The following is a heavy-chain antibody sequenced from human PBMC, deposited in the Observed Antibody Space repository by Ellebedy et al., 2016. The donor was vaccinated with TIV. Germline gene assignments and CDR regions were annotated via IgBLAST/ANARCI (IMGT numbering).Heavy chain of an antibody. Sequence: GESLKISCAASGVTVGNNYMSWVRQAPGKGLEWVSLMYSAGRAYYADSVKGRFTISRDSSKNTRYLQMNSRRVQDTAIDYCAGLAALAYWGQGTLVTVSS. D-gene: IGHD3-16*02. V-gene: IGHV3-66*04. CDR2: MYSAGRA. CDR1: GVTVGNNY. CDR3: AGLAALAY. J-gene: IGHJ4*02.